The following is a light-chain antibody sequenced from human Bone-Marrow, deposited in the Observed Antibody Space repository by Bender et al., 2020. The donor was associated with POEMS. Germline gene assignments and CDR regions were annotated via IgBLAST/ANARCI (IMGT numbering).Light chain of an antibody. Sequence: ARITCGGNNIASKSAHWYQQKPGQAPVLVVYDDRDRPSGIPERFSGSKSGNTASLTVSGLQPEDEADYYCSSYAGTNNVFGTGTKVTVL. CDR3: SSYAGTNNV. J-gene: IGLJ1*01. CDR1: NIASKS. CDR2: DDR. V-gene: IGLV3-21*02.